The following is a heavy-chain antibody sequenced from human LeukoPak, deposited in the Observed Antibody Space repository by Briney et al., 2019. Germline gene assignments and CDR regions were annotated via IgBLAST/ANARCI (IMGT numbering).Heavy chain of an antibody. Sequence: GGSLRLSRAASGFTFSSYWMTWVRQVPGKGLEWVANIKEDGSEIYYVDAVKGRFSISRDNAKTSLYLQMNSLSVADTAVYYCVTDQTGRHPYFFDYWGQGTLVTVSS. D-gene: IGHD3-10*01. J-gene: IGHJ4*02. CDR1: GFTFSSYW. CDR2: IKEDGSEI. CDR3: VTDQTGRHPYFFDY. V-gene: IGHV3-7*01.